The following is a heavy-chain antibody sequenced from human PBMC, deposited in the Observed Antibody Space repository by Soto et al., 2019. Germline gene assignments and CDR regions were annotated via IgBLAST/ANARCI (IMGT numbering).Heavy chain of an antibody. J-gene: IGHJ3*02. D-gene: IGHD2-2*01. Sequence: PGGSLRLSCSASGFTFSSYAMHWVRQAPGKGLEFVSAISSNGGSTYYADSVKGRFTISRDNSKNTLYLQINSLRAEDTAIYYCARDFGGYCISGSCYVDGFDIWGRGTTVTVSS. CDR3: ARDFGGYCISGSCYVDGFDI. CDR2: ISSNGGST. V-gene: IGHV3-64*04. CDR1: GFTFSSYA.